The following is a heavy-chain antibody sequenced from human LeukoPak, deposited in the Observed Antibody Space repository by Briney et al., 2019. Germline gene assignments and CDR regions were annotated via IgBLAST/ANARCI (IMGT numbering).Heavy chain of an antibody. CDR2: VNPNSGGT. J-gene: IGHJ4*02. CDR3: ARGHGYGSGSYYYVPKY. D-gene: IGHD3-10*01. CDR1: GYTFTDYY. V-gene: IGHV1-2*02. Sequence: ASVKVSCKASGYTFTDYYIHWVRQAPGQGLEWMGWVNPNSGGTKFARNFQVRVTMTRDTSIRTAYMELSRLRSDDTAVYYCARGHGYGSGSYYYVPKYWGQGTLVTVSS.